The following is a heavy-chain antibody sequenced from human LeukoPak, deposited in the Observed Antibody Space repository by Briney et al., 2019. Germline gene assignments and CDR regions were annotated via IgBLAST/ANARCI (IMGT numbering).Heavy chain of an antibody. CDR3: ARVTYYYDSSGYYLGYMDV. Sequence: GASVNVSFTASGYTFTGYYMHSVRQAPGQGLEWMGWINPNSGGTNYAQKFQGRVTITRDTSISTAYMELSRLRSDDTAVYYCARVTYYYDSSGYYLGYMDVWGKGTTVIISS. CDR1: GYTFTGYY. CDR2: INPNSGGT. V-gene: IGHV1-2*02. D-gene: IGHD3-22*01. J-gene: IGHJ6*03.